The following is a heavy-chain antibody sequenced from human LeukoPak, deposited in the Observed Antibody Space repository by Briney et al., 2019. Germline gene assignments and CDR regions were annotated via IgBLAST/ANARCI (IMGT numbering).Heavy chain of an antibody. CDR3: ARESMLGFDY. CDR2: ISYDGSNK. Sequence: PGGSLRLSCAASGFTFSSYAMHWVRQAPGKGLEWMAVISYDGSNKYYADSVKGRFTISRDNSKNTLYLQMNSLRAEDTAVYYCARESMLGFDYWGQGTLVTVSS. CDR1: GFTFSSYA. J-gene: IGHJ4*02. V-gene: IGHV3-30-3*01. D-gene: IGHD3-16*01.